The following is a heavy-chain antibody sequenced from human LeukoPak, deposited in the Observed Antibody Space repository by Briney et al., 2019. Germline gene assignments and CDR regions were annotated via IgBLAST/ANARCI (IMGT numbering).Heavy chain of an antibody. J-gene: IGHJ4*02. V-gene: IGHV3-23*01. Sequence: GGSLRLSCAASGFTFSSYAMSWVRQGPGKGLEWVSTISGSGSYTYYADSVKGRFTISRDNSKNTLYLQMNSLRAEDMAVYYCARETGDFDSWGQGTLVIVSS. D-gene: IGHD7-27*01. CDR1: GFTFSSYA. CDR3: ARETGDFDS. CDR2: ISGSGSYT.